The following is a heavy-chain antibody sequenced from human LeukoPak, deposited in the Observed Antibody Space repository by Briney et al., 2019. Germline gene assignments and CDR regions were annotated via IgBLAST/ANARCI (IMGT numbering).Heavy chain of an antibody. D-gene: IGHD3-9*01. CDR3: ARSRGDILSLDYYYYGMDV. CDR2: ISAYNGNT. V-gene: IGHV1-18*04. CDR1: GYTFTSYG. J-gene: IGHJ6*04. Sequence: ASVKVSCKASGYTFTSYGISWVRQAPGQGLGWMGWISAYNGNTNYAQKLQGRVTMTTDTSTSTAYMELRSLRSDDTAVYYCARSRGDILSLDYYYYGMDVWGKGTTVTVSS.